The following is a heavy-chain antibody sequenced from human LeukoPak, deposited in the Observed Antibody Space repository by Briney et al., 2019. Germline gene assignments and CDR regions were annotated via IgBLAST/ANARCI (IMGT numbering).Heavy chain of an antibody. CDR1: GYTFTSYA. D-gene: IGHD3-3*01. Sequence: ASVKVSCKASGYTFTSYAMHWVRQAPGQRLEWMGWINAGNGNTKYSQKFQGRVTITRDTSASTAYMELSSLRSEDTAVYYCARVEEYYDFWSGYSPRFDAFDIWGQGTMVTVSS. V-gene: IGHV1-3*01. CDR3: ARVEEYYDFWSGYSPRFDAFDI. CDR2: INAGNGNT. J-gene: IGHJ3*02.